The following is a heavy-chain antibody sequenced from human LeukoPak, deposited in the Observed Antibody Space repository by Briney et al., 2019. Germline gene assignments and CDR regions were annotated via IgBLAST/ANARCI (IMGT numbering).Heavy chain of an antibody. CDR2: ISYDGSNK. CDR3: TRLGSGFSGLDY. D-gene: IGHD3-10*01. Sequence: PGRSLRLSCAASGFTFSSYGMHWVRQAPGKGLEWVAVISYDGSNKYYADSVKGRFTISRDNSKNTLYLQMNSLRAEDTAVYYCTRLGSGFSGLDYWGQGTLVTVSS. CDR1: GFTFSSYG. J-gene: IGHJ4*02. V-gene: IGHV3-30*03.